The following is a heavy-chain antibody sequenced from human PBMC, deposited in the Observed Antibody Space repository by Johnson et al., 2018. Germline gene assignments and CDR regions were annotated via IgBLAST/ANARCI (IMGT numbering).Heavy chain of an antibody. CDR2: IWLDGPKK. CDR3: TRHLFDPEYYYDIERVAFDI. Sequence: VQLVESGGVVVQPGRSLRLSCVESGFTYTNYALHSVRPAPGKGLYGLPAIWLDGPKKYSADSVQARFTISRDNSKNMLSVQMNRLRHEDTAVYYCTRHLFDPEYYYDIERVAFDIWGQGTMVTVSS. J-gene: IGHJ3*02. CDR1: GFTYTNYA. D-gene: IGHD3-22*01. V-gene: IGHV3-33*01.